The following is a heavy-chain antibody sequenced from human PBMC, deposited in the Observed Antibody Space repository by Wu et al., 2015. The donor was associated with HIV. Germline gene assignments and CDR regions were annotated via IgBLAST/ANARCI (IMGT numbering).Heavy chain of an antibody. J-gene: IGHJ6*02. CDR2: MNSNNGKT. D-gene: IGHD3-10*01. CDR1: GYTITTYD. Sequence: QVQLVQSGAEVKKPGASVKVSCQASGYTITTYDFNWVRQATGQGLEWLGWMNSNNGKTGYGKKFQGRVAMTRDSSTSTAHMELSGLKSEDTAVYYCASSYYGSGSYPTFYYYYAMDVWGQGTTVTVSS. V-gene: IGHV1-8*01. CDR3: ASSYYGSGSYPTFYYYYAMDV.